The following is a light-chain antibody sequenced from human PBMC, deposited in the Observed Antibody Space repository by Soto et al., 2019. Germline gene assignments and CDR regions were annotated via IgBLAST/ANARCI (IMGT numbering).Light chain of an antibody. CDR3: SSYAGSNILV. CDR1: SSDVGGYNY. J-gene: IGLJ3*02. CDR2: EVT. Sequence: QSALTQPPSASGSPGQSVTISCTGTSSDVGGYNYVSWYQQHPGKVPKLMIYEVTKRPSGVPDRFSDSKSGNTASLTVSGLQAEDEADYYCSSYAGSNILVFGGGTQLTVL. V-gene: IGLV2-8*01.